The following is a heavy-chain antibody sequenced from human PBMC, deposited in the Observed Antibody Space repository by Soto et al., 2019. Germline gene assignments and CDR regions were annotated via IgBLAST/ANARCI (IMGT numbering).Heavy chain of an antibody. CDR3: ARRYGSCFDY. J-gene: IGHJ4*02. D-gene: IGHD5-18*01. V-gene: IGHV4-4*02. CDR2: ISQSGST. CDR1: GDSISSNNW. Sequence: PSETLSLTCGVSGDSISSNNWWTWVRQSPEKGLEWIGEISQSGSTNYNPYLKSQVIISVDTSKNQFSLKLSSVTAADTAVYYCARRYGSCFDYWGQGTLVTVSS.